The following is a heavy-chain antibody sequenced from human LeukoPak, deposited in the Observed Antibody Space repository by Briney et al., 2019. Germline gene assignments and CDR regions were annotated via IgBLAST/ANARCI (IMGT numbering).Heavy chain of an antibody. CDR1: GYSFTSYW. V-gene: IGHV5-51*01. J-gene: IGHJ3*02. Sequence: GESLKISSKGSGYSFTSYWIGWLRKMPVKRLEWMGIIYPGYSDTRYSPSFQGQVTISADKSISTAYLQWGSLKASDTAMYYCARLGIAVACTRSPGALDIWVRGAMVSVSS. CDR3: ARLGIAVACTRSPGALDI. D-gene: IGHD6-19*01. CDR2: IYPGYSDT.